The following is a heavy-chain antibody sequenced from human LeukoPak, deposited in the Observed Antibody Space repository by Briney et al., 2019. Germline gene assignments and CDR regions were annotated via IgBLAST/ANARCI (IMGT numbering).Heavy chain of an antibody. CDR2: IWYDGSNK. J-gene: IGHJ4*02. CDR3: ARDRHTALLDY. D-gene: IGHD5-18*01. CDR1: GFTFSSYG. V-gene: IGHV3-33*01. Sequence: PGRSLRLSCAASGFTFSSYGMHWVRQAPGKGLEWVAIIWYDGSNKYYADSVKGRFTISRDNSKNTLYLQMGSLRAEDTAVYYCARDRHTALLDYWGQGTLVTVSS.